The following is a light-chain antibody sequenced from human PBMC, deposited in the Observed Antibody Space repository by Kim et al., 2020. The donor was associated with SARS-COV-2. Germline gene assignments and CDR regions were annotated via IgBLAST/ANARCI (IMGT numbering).Light chain of an antibody. V-gene: IGLV1-40*01. J-gene: IGLJ1*01. CDR3: QYYDSSLSAYV. CDR1: SSNSGAGFD. Sequence: RVTISSTGSSSNSGAGFDVHWYQQLPGTAHKLLIYDNTNRPSGVPDRLSGSKSGISAYLAITGLQAEDEADYYCQYYDSSLSAYVFGTGTKVTVL. CDR2: DNT.